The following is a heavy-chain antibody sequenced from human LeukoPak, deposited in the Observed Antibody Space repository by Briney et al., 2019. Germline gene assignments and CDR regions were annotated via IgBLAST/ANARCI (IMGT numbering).Heavy chain of an antibody. J-gene: IGHJ4*02. Sequence: GGSLRLSCAATGFTLDDYAMHWVRQAPGKGLEWVSLISGDGGSTYYADSVKGRFTISRDNSKNSLYLQMNSLRTEDTALYYCAKDIRYDSSSWYPDYWGQGTLVTVSS. V-gene: IGHV3-43*02. CDR1: GFTLDDYA. CDR2: ISGDGGST. CDR3: AKDIRYDSSSWYPDY. D-gene: IGHD6-13*01.